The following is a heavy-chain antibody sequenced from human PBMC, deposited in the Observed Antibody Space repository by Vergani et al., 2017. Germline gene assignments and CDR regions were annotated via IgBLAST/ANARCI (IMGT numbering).Heavy chain of an antibody. CDR2: ISYDGSNK. D-gene: IGHD3-3*01. CDR1: GLTFSSYG. Sequence: QVKLVESGGGVVKPGRSLRLSCAASGLTFSSYGMHGVRQAPGKGLEWVAVISYDGSNKYYADSVKGRFTISRDNSKNTLYLQMNSLRAEDTAVYYCAKDPSYYDFWSGYPYYYYYGMDVWGQGTTVTVSS. CDR3: AKDPSYYDFWSGYPYYYYYGMDV. J-gene: IGHJ6*02. V-gene: IGHV3-30*18.